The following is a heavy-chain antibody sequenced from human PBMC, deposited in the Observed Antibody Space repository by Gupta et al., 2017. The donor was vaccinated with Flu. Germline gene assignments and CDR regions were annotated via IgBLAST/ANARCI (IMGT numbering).Heavy chain of an antibody. CDR2: IYYSGST. D-gene: IGHD6-13*01. CDR3: ARLYPPHIAAAGIDY. CDR1: GGSISSSSYY. J-gene: IGHJ4*02. Sequence: QLQLQESGPGLVKPSETLSLTCTVSGGSISSSSYYWGWIRQPPGKGLEWIGSIYYSGSTYYNPSLKSRVTISVDTSKNQFSLKLSSVTAADTAVYYCARLYPPHIAAAGIDYWGQGTLVTVSS. V-gene: IGHV4-39*01.